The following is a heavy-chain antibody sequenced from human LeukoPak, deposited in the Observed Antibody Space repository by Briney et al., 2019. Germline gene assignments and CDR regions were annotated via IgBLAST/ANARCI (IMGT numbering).Heavy chain of an antibody. CDR1: GFTFSDYY. CDR3: AKDALPRIAAAGTVY. V-gene: IGHV3-11*01. Sequence: GGSLRLSCAASGFTFSDYYMSWIRQAPGKGLEWVSYISSSGSTIYYADSVKGRFTISRDNAKNSLYLQMNSLRAEDTAIYYCAKDALPRIAAAGTVYWGQGTLVTVSS. J-gene: IGHJ4*02. CDR2: ISSSGSTI. D-gene: IGHD6-13*01.